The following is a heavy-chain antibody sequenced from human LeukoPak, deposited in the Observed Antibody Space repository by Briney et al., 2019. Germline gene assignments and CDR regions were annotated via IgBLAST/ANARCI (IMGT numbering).Heavy chain of an antibody. CDR1: GGSFSGYY. Sequence: SETLSLTCAVYGGSFSGYYWSWIRQPPGKGLEWIGEINHSGSTNYNPSLKSRVTISVDTSKNQFSLKLSSVTAADTAVYYCAGRPWGDGYNLWGQGTLVTVSS. V-gene: IGHV4-34*01. CDR2: INHSGST. CDR3: AGRPWGDGYNL. D-gene: IGHD5-24*01. J-gene: IGHJ5*02.